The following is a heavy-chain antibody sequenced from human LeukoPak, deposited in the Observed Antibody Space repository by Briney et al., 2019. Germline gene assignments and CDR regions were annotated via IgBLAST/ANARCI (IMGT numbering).Heavy chain of an antibody. Sequence: PSETLSLTCAVYGGSFSGYYWSWIRQPPGKGLEWIGEINHSGSTNYNPSLKSRVTISVDTSKNQFSLKLSSVTAADTAVYYCARALGHFWSGYPRRAIFDIWGQGTMVTVSS. CDR3: ARALGHFWSGYPRRAIFDI. J-gene: IGHJ3*02. CDR2: INHSGST. CDR1: GGSFSGYY. V-gene: IGHV4-34*01. D-gene: IGHD3-3*02.